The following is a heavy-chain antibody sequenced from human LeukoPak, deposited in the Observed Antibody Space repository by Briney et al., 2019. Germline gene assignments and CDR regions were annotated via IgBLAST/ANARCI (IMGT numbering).Heavy chain of an antibody. Sequence: SETLSLTCTVSGGSITSYYWSWIRQPPGKGLEWIGYISYSGNTNYNPSLKSRVTISVDTSKNQFSLKLSSVTAADTAVYYCARVVGLIQLVDYWGQGTLVTVSS. J-gene: IGHJ4*02. D-gene: IGHD5-18*01. CDR2: ISYSGNT. CDR1: GGSITSYY. V-gene: IGHV4-59*12. CDR3: ARVVGLIQLVDY.